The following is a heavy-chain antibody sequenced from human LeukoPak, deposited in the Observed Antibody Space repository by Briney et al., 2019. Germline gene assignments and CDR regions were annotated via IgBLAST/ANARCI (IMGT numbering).Heavy chain of an antibody. Sequence: SETLSLTCTVSGGSISSGDYCWSWIRQSPGKGLEWIGYSYYSGSTYYNPSLKSRVTISVGTSKNQFSLKLSSVTAADTAVYYCARGRWPPLPTYWGQGTLVTVSS. J-gene: IGHJ4*02. CDR1: GGSISSGDYC. V-gene: IGHV4-30-4*01. D-gene: IGHD5-24*01. CDR2: SYYSGST. CDR3: ARGRWPPLPTY.